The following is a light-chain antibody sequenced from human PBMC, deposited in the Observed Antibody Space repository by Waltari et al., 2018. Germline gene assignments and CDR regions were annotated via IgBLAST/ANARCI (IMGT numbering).Light chain of an antibody. CDR2: KSS. CDR3: QHYNNYPVA. V-gene: IGKV1-5*03. Sequence: DIQMTQSPSTLSASVGDRVSITCRASQSISIWLAWYQQKSGRAPKLLISKSSSLEYWVPSRFSGSGSGTEFTLTITNLQPDDFATYYCQHYNNYPVAFGPGTKLEIK. CDR1: QSISIW. J-gene: IGKJ2*01.